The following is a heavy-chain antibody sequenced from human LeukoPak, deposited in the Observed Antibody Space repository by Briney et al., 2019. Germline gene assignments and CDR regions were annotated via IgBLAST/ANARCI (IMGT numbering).Heavy chain of an antibody. D-gene: IGHD1-26*01. V-gene: IGHV3-30*18. J-gene: IGHJ6*03. CDR1: GFTFSSYG. CDR3: AKDTAPVGYYYYYMDV. CDR2: ISYDGSNK. Sequence: PGGSLRLSCAASGFTFSSYGMHWVRQAPGKGLEWVAVISYDGSNKYYADSVKGRFTISRDNSKNTLYLQMNSLRAEDTAVYYCAKDTAPVGYYYYYMDVWGKGTTVTVSS.